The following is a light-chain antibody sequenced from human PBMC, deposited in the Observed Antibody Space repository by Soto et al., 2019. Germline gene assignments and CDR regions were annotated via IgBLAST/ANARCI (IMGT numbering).Light chain of an antibody. J-gene: IGKJ4*01. Sequence: EIVLTQSPGTLSLSPVERATLSCRASQSVGSYLAWYQHKPGQAPRLLISDASNRATGIPARFSGSGSGTEFTLTISSLQSEDFAVYYCQQYNNWPLTFGGGTKVDI. CDR3: QQYNNWPLT. CDR1: QSVGSY. V-gene: IGKV3D-15*01. CDR2: DAS.